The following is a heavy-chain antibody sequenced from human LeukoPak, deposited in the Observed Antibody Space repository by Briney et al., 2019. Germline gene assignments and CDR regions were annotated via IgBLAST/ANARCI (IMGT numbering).Heavy chain of an antibody. CDR2: ISPSGDHT. J-gene: IGHJ5*02. CDR3: AKSDCTSPSCYIGWFDP. D-gene: IGHD2-2*02. CDR1: GFTFSIYG. V-gene: IGHV3-23*01. Sequence: GGSLRLSCVASGFTFSIYGMNWIRQALGKGLEWVSAISPSGDHTYYRDSVKGRFTISRDNSKNTHYLQINSLRAEDTAVYYCAKSDCTSPSCYIGWFDPWGQGTLVTVSS.